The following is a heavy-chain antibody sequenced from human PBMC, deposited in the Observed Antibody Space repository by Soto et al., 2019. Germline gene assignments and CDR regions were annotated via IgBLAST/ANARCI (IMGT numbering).Heavy chain of an antibody. CDR1: GFIFSDYA. CDR2: ISASGGNI. Sequence: LRLSCVASGFIFSDYAMTWVRQAPGKGLQWVATISASGGNIEYADSLKGRFTISRDNSKNSVYLQLSGLTADDTAVHYCAKVAGGLGYFDLWGRGTLVTVSS. D-gene: IGHD3-16*01. CDR3: AKVAGGLGYFDL. V-gene: IGHV3-23*01. J-gene: IGHJ2*01.